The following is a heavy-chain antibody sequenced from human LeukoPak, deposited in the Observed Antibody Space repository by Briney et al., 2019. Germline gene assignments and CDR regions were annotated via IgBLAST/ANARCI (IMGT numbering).Heavy chain of an antibody. D-gene: IGHD3-9*01. J-gene: IGHJ4*02. CDR1: GFTFSSYA. CDR3: AKGSIILIGYWGYFDY. Sequence: GGSLRLSCAASGFTFSSYAMSWVRQAPGKGLEWVSAISGSGGSTYYADSVKGRFTISRDNSKNTLYLQMNSLRAEDTAVYYCAKGSIILIGYWGYFDYWGQGTLVTVSS. CDR2: ISGSGGST. V-gene: IGHV3-23*01.